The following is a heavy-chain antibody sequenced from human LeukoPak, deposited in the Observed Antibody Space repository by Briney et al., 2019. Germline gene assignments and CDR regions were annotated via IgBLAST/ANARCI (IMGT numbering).Heavy chain of an antibody. CDR2: ISSSSSYI. CDR3: ARWGSSSWYEGAFDI. V-gene: IGHV3-21*01. J-gene: IGHJ3*02. D-gene: IGHD6-13*01. CDR1: GFTFSSYS. Sequence: GGSLRLSCAASGFTFSSYSMNWVRQAPGKGLEWVSSISSSSSYIYYADSVKGRFAISRDNAKNSLYLQMNSLRAEDTAVYYCARWGSSSWYEGAFDIWGQGTMVTVSS.